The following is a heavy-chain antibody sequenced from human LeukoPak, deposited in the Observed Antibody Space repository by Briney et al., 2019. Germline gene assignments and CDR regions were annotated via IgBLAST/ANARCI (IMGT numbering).Heavy chain of an antibody. CDR3: AKVPILRRRGYYDTSGPIDY. CDR2: VSHTGART. Sequence: PGGSLRLPCEPSGFSFNTYAMSWVRQTPAKGLEWVAGVSHTGARTYYADSVKGRFAISRDSSKKTVSLHMNGLSAEDTAVYYCAKVPILRRRGYYDTSGPIDYWGQGTLVAVSS. V-gene: IGHV3-23*01. J-gene: IGHJ4*02. D-gene: IGHD3-22*01. CDR1: GFSFNTYA.